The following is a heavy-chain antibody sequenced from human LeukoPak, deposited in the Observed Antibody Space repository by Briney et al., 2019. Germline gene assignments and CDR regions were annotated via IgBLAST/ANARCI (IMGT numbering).Heavy chain of an antibody. CDR1: GFTFSSYG. CDR3: AKDVLLWFGEPPGY. D-gene: IGHD3-10*01. V-gene: IGHV3-30*18. Sequence: PGGSLRLSCAASGFTFSSYGMHWVRQAPGKGLEWVAVISYDGSNKYYADSVKGRFTISRDNSKNTLYLQMNSLRAEDTAVYYCAKDVLLWFGEPPGYWGQGTLVTVSS. CDR2: ISYDGSNK. J-gene: IGHJ4*02.